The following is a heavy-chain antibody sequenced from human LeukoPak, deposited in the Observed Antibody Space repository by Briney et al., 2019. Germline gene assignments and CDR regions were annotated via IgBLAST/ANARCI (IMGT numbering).Heavy chain of an antibody. D-gene: IGHD3-16*01. CDR3: ARDGFGTGSN. CDR2: IKQDGSEK. V-gene: IGHV3-7*03. Sequence: GGSLRLSCAASGLTFSNYWMDWVRQAPGKGLEWVANIKQDGSEKNYVGSVKGRFIISRDNAKNSLYLQMNTLRADDTAVYYCARDGFGTGSNWGQGTLVTVSS. CDR1: GLTFSNYW. J-gene: IGHJ4*02.